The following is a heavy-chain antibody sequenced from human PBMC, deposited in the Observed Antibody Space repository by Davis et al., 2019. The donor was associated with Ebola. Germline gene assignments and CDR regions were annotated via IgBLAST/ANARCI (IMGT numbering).Heavy chain of an antibody. CDR2: ISSDGSSI. CDR3: AKEPFWTGYYDY. J-gene: IGHJ4*02. V-gene: IGHV3-30*18. Sequence: GESLKISCAASGFTFRNYGMHWVRQAPGKGLEWVGIISSDGSSIFYSESVKGRFTISRDNSKNTLYLQVDSLGVEDTAVYYCAKEPFWTGYYDYWGQGTLVTVSS. CDR1: GFTFRNYG. D-gene: IGHD3/OR15-3a*01.